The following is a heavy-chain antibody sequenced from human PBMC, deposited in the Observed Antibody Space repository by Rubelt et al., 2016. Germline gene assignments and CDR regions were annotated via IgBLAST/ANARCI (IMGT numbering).Heavy chain of an antibody. CDR3: AKDQGAVIGVPDASDI. CDR2: IDYSGTST. Sequence: EVQLLESGGGLVQPGGSLRLSCAASGFTFNSYTMNWFRQVPGKGLEWVSVIDYSGTSTYYADSVKGRFTISRDNSKNTLALQMNSLRAEDTAGDNCAKDQGAVIGVPDASDIWGQGTIVTVSS. CDR1: GFTFNSYT. D-gene: IGHD2-21*01. J-gene: IGHJ3*02. V-gene: IGHV3-23*01.